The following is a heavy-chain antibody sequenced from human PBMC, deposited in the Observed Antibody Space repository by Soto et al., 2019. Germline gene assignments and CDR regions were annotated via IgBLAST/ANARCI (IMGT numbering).Heavy chain of an antibody. V-gene: IGHV1-3*01. J-gene: IGHJ6*03. CDR1: GDTYXSYA. Sequence: GASVKPSSKASGDTYXSYARHWLRHAPGQRLEWMGWINAGNGNTKYSQKFQGRVTITRDTSASTAYMELSSLRSEDTAVYYCATVAATRYYYMDVWGKGTTVTVSS. CDR2: INAGNGNT. D-gene: IGHD2-15*01. CDR3: ATVAATRYYYMDV.